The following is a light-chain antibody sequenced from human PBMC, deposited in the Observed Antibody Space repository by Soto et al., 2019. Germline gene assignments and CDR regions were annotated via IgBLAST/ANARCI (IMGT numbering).Light chain of an antibody. Sequence: QSALTQPPSASGSPGQSVTISCTGTSSDVGAYDYVSWYQQHPGEAPKLVIYEVTKRPSGVPDRFSGSKSGNTASLTVSGLQTEDEADYYCSSFANSNNFVFGTGTKVTVL. CDR1: SSDVGAYDY. CDR3: SSFANSNNFV. CDR2: EVT. J-gene: IGLJ1*01. V-gene: IGLV2-8*01.